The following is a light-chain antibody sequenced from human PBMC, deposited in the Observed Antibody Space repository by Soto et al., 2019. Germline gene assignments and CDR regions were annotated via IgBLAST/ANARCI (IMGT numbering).Light chain of an antibody. V-gene: IGLV2-8*01. CDR3: SSYAGSTSWV. CDR2: EVS. CDR1: SSDVGGYNY. J-gene: IGLJ3*02. Sequence: QSALTQPPSASGSPGQSVTISCTGTSSDVGGYNYVSWYQQHPGKAPKLMIYEVSKRPSGVPDRFSGSKSGNTASLTVSGLQAEDADDYYCSSYAGSTSWVFGGGTKVTVL.